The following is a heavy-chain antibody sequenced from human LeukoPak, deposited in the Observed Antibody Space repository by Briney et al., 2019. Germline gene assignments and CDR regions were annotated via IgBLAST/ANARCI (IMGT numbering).Heavy chain of an antibody. Sequence: GGSLRLSCAASGFTFSSYEMNWVRQAPGKGLEWVSYISSSGSTIYYADSVKGRFTISRDNAKNSLYLQMNSLRAEDTAVYYCARRFGAARDDYMDVWGKGTTVTVSS. D-gene: IGHD3-16*01. CDR2: ISSSGSTI. CDR3: ARRFGAARDDYMDV. CDR1: GFTFSSYE. V-gene: IGHV3-48*03. J-gene: IGHJ6*03.